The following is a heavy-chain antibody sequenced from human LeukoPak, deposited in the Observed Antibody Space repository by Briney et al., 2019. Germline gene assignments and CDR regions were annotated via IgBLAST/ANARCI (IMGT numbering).Heavy chain of an antibody. CDR1: GFTVSSNY. D-gene: IGHD6-19*01. Sequence: PGGSLRLSCAASGFTVSSNYISWVRQAPGKGLEWVSVIYSGGSTYYADSVKGRFTISRDNSKNTLYLQMNSLRAEDTAVYYCARARLKGKSGWYGGKNFDYWGQGTLVTVSS. CDR3: ARARLKGKSGWYGGKNFDY. J-gene: IGHJ4*02. CDR2: IYSGGST. V-gene: IGHV3-53*01.